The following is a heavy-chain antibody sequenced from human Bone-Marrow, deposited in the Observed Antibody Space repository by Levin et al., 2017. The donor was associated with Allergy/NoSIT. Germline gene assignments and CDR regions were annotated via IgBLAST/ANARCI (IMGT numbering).Heavy chain of an antibody. D-gene: IGHD1-1*01. V-gene: IGHV2-5*02. Sequence: SGPTLVKPTQTLTLTCTFSGFSLSTGGVGVGWIRQPPGKALECLALIYWDDDKRYSPSLRNRLTITKGTSKNQVVLTVTNMDPLDTGTYYCAHRLQDPAWERGEFFQTWGQGILVSVSS. CDR1: GFSLSTGGVG. J-gene: IGHJ1*01. CDR2: IYWDDDK. CDR3: AHRLQDPAWERGEFFQT.